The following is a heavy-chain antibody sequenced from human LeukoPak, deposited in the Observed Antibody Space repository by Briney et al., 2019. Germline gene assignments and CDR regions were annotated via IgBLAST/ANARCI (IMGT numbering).Heavy chain of an antibody. D-gene: IGHD5-24*01. CDR2: ISYDGSNK. J-gene: IGHJ6*03. CDR1: GFTFSSYG. V-gene: IGHV3-30*03. CDR3: ARWLQLRGYYYYMDV. Sequence: PGGSLRLSCAASGFTFSSYGMHWVRQAPGKGLEWVAVISYDGSNKYYADSVKGRFTISRDNSKNTLYLQMNSLRAEDTAVYYCARWLQLRGYYYYMDVWGKGTTVTVSS.